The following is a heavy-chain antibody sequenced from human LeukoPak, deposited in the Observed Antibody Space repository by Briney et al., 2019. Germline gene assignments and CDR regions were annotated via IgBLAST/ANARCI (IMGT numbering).Heavy chain of an antibody. CDR1: GYTFTSYG. J-gene: IGHJ6*03. CDR2: ISAYNGNT. V-gene: IGHV1-18*01. D-gene: IGHD6-6*01. CDR3: ARQYSSSSGGLYYYYYYMDV. Sequence: ASVTVSCKASGYTFTSYGISWVRQAPGQGLEWMGWISAYNGNTNYAQKLQGRVTMTTDTSTSTAYMELRSPRSDDTAVYYCARQYSSSSGGLYYYYYYMDVWGKGTTVTVSS.